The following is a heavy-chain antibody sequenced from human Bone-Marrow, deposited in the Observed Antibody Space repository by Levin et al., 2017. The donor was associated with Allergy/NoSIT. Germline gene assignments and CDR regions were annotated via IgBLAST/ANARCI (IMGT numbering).Heavy chain of an antibody. J-gene: IGHJ3*02. CDR1: GGSISSGSYY. V-gene: IGHV4-61*02. CDR3: ARGKVEVAAYDAFDS. Sequence: PSETLSLTCTVSGGSISSGSYYWTWIRQPAGKGLEWIGRIYTSGSTNFNPSLKSRVTISVDTSKNQFSLNLSSVTAADTAVYYCARGKVEVAAYDAFDSWGQGTMVTVSS. D-gene: IGHD5-24*01. CDR2: IYTSGST.